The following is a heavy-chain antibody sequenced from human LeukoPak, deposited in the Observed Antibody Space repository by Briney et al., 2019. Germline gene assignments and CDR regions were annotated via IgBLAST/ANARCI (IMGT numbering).Heavy chain of an antibody. D-gene: IGHD5-12*01. CDR1: GGSISSYY. CDR3: VRASGYDEIDY. J-gene: IGHJ4*02. CDR2: IYYSGST. V-gene: IGHV4-59*12. Sequence: PSETLSLTCTVSGGSISSYYWSWIRQPPGKGLEWIGYIYYSGSTNYNPSLKSRVTISVDTSKNQFSLKLSSVTAADTAVYYCVRASGYDEIDYWGQGTLVTVSS.